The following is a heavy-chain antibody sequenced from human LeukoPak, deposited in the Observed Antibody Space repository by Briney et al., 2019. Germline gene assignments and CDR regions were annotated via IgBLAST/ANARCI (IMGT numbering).Heavy chain of an antibody. CDR1: GYTFTNYY. CDR2: INPSGGST. Sequence: ASVKVSCKASGYTFTNYYIHWVRQAPGQGLEWMGLINPSGGSTNYAQKFQGRVTMTRDTSMSTVYMELSSLRSEDTAVYYCAIGSAGYCSSTSCYPNGIAVAGTIDYWGQGTLVTVSS. D-gene: IGHD2-2*01. CDR3: AIGSAGYCSSTSCYPNGIAVAGTIDY. J-gene: IGHJ4*02. V-gene: IGHV1-46*01.